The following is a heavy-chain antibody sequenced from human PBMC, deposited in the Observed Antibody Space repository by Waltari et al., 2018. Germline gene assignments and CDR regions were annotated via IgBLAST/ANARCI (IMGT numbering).Heavy chain of an antibody. Sequence: QVQLQQWGAGLLKPSETLSLTCAVYGESFRGYYWSWVRQPPGKGLEWIGEINHSGNTHYNPSLKSRVTISVDTSKTQFSLNLTSVTAADTALYYCAREGSSPLYFDSWGQGTLVTVSS. D-gene: IGHD2-15*01. V-gene: IGHV4-34*01. J-gene: IGHJ4*02. CDR2: INHSGNT. CDR3: AREGSSPLYFDS. CDR1: GESFRGYY.